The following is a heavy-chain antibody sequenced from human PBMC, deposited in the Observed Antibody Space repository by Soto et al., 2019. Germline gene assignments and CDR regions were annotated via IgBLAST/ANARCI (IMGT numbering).Heavy chain of an antibody. D-gene: IGHD6-6*01. J-gene: IGHJ4*02. CDR1: GGSINSDAYY. Sequence: KTSETLSLTCTVSGGSINSDAYYWSWIRQPPGKGLEWIGHIYYSGRTYYAPSLESRLTISLDMSKNQFSLRLSSVNVSDTAVYYCATDRSNSPDYFDYWGQGTLVTVSS. CDR2: IYYSGRT. CDR3: ATDRSNSPDYFDY. V-gene: IGHV4-30-4*01.